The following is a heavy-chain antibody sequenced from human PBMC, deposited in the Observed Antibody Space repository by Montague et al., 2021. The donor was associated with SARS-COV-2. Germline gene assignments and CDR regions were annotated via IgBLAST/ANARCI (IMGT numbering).Heavy chain of an antibody. Sequence: SETLSLTCTVSSGSISSYYWSWIRQPPGKGLEWIGYIYYSGSTNYNPSLKSRVTISVDTSKNQFSLKLSSVTAADTAVYYCARGAGYSSSWSLAFEIWGQGTMVPVSS. CDR1: SGSISSYY. D-gene: IGHD6-13*01. CDR2: IYYSGST. V-gene: IGHV4-59*01. J-gene: IGHJ3*02. CDR3: ARGAGYSSSWSLAFEI.